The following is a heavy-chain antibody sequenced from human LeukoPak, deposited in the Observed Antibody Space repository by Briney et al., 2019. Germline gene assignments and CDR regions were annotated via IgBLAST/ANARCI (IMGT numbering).Heavy chain of an antibody. Sequence: GGSLRLSCAASGFTFSSYAMSWVRQAPGKGLEWVSYISSSGSTIYYADSVKGRFTISRDNAKNSLYLQMNSLRAEDTAVYYCARDRVEMATIPLFDYWGQGTLVTVSS. CDR1: GFTFSSYA. D-gene: IGHD5-24*01. V-gene: IGHV3-48*04. J-gene: IGHJ4*02. CDR3: ARDRVEMATIPLFDY. CDR2: ISSSGSTI.